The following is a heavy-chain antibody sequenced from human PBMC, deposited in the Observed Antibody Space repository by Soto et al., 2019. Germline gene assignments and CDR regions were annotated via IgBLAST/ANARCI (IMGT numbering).Heavy chain of an antibody. CDR3: PRDMHAGFTQELDP. D-gene: IGHD2-8*01. Sequence: SETLSLTCFVYGFSFTSHHWSFIRQFPWQGLQWTAYTSYTGNTNYNPSLQSRVTISLDTSKNQLSLKVTSMTAADTDVYYCPRDMHAGFTQELDPWGQGPLVTVSS. CDR1: GFSFTSHH. CDR2: TSYTGNT. V-gene: IGHV4-59*11. J-gene: IGHJ5*02.